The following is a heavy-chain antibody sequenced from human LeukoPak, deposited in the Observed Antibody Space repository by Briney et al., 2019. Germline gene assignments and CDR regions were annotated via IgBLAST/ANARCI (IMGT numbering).Heavy chain of an antibody. J-gene: IGHJ6*02. CDR2: ISAYNGNT. CDR3: ARQDPGYYYYYGMDV. V-gene: IGHV1-18*01. CDR1: GYTFTSYG. Sequence: ASVKVSCKASGYTFTSYGISWVRQAPGQGLEWMGWISAYNGNTNYAQKLQGRVTMTTDTSTSTAYMELRSLRPDDTAVYYCARQDPGYYYYYGMDVWGQGTTVTVSS.